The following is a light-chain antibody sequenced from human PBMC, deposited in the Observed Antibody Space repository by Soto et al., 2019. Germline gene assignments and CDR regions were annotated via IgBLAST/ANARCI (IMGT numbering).Light chain of an antibody. J-gene: IGKJ1*01. V-gene: IGKV1-5*01. CDR1: QSVSGW. CDR2: DAS. Sequence: DSQRTQSPATLSRSVGDTVTVTCRASQSVSGWLAWYQQKPGEAPKLLIYDASALPRGVPSRFSGSGSGTKFTLTISSLQPDDFATYYCQHYNSYPWTFGQGTKVDI. CDR3: QHYNSYPWT.